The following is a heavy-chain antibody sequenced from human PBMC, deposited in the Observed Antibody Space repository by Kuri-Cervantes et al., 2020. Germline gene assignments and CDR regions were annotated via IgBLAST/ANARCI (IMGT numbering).Heavy chain of an antibody. CDR1: GYNFTSYW. Sequence: GSLKTFCKGSGYNFTSYWIGWVRQMPGKGLEWMGIIYPGDSDTRYSPSFQGQVTISAHETISTAYLQWNSLEAPDTAMYYCSGLWVASRPQESRYILTGSFDYWGQGTLVTVSS. CDR2: IYPGDSDT. CDR3: SGLWVASRPQESRYILTGSFDY. V-gene: IGHV5-51*01. D-gene: IGHD3-9*01. J-gene: IGHJ4*02.